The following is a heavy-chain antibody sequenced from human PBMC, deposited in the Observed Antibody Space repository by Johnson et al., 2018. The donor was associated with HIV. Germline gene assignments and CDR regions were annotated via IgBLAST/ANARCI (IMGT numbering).Heavy chain of an antibody. Sequence: VQLVESGGGVVQPGGSLRLSCATSGFTFSTYGMHWVRQAPGKGLEWVAFIRYDGSLKYLADSVKGRFTIARDNAKNTLYLQMNSLRAGDTAVYYCARGRWLQNDAFDIWGQGTMVTVSS. D-gene: IGHD5-24*01. CDR3: ARGRWLQNDAFDI. V-gene: IGHV3-30*02. J-gene: IGHJ3*02. CDR2: IRYDGSLK. CDR1: GFTFSTYG.